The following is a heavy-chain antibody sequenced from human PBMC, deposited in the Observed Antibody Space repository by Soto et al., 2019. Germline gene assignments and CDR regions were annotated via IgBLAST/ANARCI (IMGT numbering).Heavy chain of an antibody. CDR3: AKEQLAMTVVVADYFDS. CDR2: ISYDGGSK. J-gene: IGHJ4*02. D-gene: IGHD3-22*01. V-gene: IGHV3-30*18. Sequence: QVQLVESGGGVVQPGTSLRLSCAASGFTFSTYGIHWVRQAPGKGLEWVALISYDGGSKYYGDSVKGRFIISRDNSHNTVSLQMNSLRADDTAVYFCAKEQLAMTVVVADYFDSWGQRTLVTVSS. CDR1: GFTFSTYG.